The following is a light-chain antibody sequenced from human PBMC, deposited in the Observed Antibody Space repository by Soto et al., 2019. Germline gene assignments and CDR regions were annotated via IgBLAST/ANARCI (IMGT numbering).Light chain of an antibody. CDR2: AAS. Sequence: DIQLTQSPSFLSASVGDRVTITFWASQGISSYLAWYQKKPGKAPKLLMYAASTLQSGVPSRFSGSGSGTEFTLTISSLQPEDFATYYCQQLKSYPQTFGQRTKVDIK. CDR3: QQLKSYPQT. CDR1: QGISSY. V-gene: IGKV1-9*01. J-gene: IGKJ1*01.